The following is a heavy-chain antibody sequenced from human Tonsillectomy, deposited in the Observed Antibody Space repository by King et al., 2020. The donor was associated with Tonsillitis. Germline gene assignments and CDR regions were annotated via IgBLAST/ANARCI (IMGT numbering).Heavy chain of an antibody. CDR3: AKDFGYSGYADFDY. D-gene: IGHD5-12*01. CDR2: ISGTGGGT. Sequence: VQLVESGGGLVQPGGSLRLSCAASGFAFSSYAMSWVRQAPGKGLEWVSAISGTGGGTYYADSVKGRFTISRDNSKNTLYLQMNSLRAEDTAVYYCAKDFGYSGYADFDYWGQGTLVTVSS. J-gene: IGHJ4*02. CDR1: GFAFSSYA. V-gene: IGHV3-23*04.